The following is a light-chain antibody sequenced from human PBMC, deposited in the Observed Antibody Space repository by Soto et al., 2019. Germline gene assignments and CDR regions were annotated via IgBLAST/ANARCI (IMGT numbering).Light chain of an antibody. CDR1: SSDVRGYNY. V-gene: IGLV2-11*01. Sequence: QSALTQPRSVCGSPGQSVTISCTGTSSDVRGYNYVSWYQQHPGKAPKLMIYDVSKRPSGVPDRFSGSKSGNTASLTISGLQAEDEADYYCCSYAGSYAVVFGGGTKLTVL. CDR3: CSYAGSYAVV. CDR2: DVS. J-gene: IGLJ2*01.